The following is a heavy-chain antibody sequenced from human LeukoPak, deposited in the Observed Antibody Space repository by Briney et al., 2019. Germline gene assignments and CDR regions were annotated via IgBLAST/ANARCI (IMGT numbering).Heavy chain of an antibody. CDR3: ARVYYDILDYMDV. CDR1: GFTFSSYS. Sequence: KAGGSLRLXCAASGFTFSSYSMNWVRQAPGKELEWVSSISSSSYIYYADSVKGRFTISRDNAKNSLYLQMNSLRAEDTAVYYCARVYYDILDYMDVWGKGTTVTVSS. V-gene: IGHV3-21*01. D-gene: IGHD3-9*01. CDR2: ISSSSYI. J-gene: IGHJ6*03.